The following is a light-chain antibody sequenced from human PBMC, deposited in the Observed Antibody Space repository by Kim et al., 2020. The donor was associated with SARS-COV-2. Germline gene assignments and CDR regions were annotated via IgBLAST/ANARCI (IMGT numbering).Light chain of an antibody. CDR3: QQYYSSPLT. CDR2: WAS. J-gene: IGKJ4*01. CDR1: QSVLYNSNNKNN. V-gene: IGKV4-1*01. Sequence: ATINCKSSQSVLYNSNNKNNLAWYQQKPGQPPKLLIYWASTRESGVPDRFSGSGSGTDFTLTISSLQAEDVAVYYCQQYYSSPLTSGGGTKVDIK.